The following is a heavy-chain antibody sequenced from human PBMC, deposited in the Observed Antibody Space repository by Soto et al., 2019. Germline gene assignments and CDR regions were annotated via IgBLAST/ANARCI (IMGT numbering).Heavy chain of an antibody. D-gene: IGHD3-22*01. CDR1: GYTFTGYH. J-gene: IGHJ3*02. CDR2: INPNSGGT. CDR3: ARDFFVRYYYDSSGSEDAFDI. V-gene: IGHV1-2*02. Sequence: ASVKVSCKASGYTFTGYHMHWVRQAPGQGLEWMGWINPNSGGTNYAQKFQGRVTMTRDTSISTAYMELSRLRSDDTAVYYCARDFFVRYYYDSSGSEDAFDIWGQGTMVTVSS.